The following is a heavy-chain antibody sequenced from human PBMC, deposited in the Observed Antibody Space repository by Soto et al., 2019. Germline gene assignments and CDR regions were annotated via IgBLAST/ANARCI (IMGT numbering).Heavy chain of an antibody. CDR1: GFSLSTSGVG. D-gene: IGHD3-22*01. CDR2: IYWNDDK. Sequence: QITLKKSGPTLVKPTQTLTLTCTFSGFSLSTSGVGVGWIRQPPGKALEWLALIYWNDDKRYSPSLKSRLTITKDTSKNQVVLTMTNMDPVDTATYYCAHRVTYYYDSSGYNYFDYWGQGTLVTVSS. J-gene: IGHJ4*02. CDR3: AHRVTYYYDSSGYNYFDY. V-gene: IGHV2-5*01.